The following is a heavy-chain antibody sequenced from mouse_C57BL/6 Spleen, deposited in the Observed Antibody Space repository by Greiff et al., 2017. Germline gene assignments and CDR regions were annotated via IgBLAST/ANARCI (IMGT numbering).Heavy chain of an antibody. CDR2: IDPETGGT. CDR3: TRVGLSFDY. CDR1: GYTFTDYE. D-gene: IGHD2-2*01. V-gene: IGHV1-15*01. Sequence: VQLQQSGAELVRPGASVTLSCKASGYTFTDYEMHWVKQTPVHGLEWIGAIDPETGGTAYNQKFKGKAILTADKSSSTAYMELRSLTSEDSAVYYCTRVGLSFDYWGQGTTLTVSS. J-gene: IGHJ2*01.